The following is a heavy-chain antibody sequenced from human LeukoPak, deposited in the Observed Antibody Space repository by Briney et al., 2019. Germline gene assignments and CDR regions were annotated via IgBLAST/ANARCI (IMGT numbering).Heavy chain of an antibody. CDR3: ARGVVAAAGRTFDF. D-gene: IGHD6-13*01. J-gene: IGHJ4*02. CDR1: GGSFTSDY. CDR2: INHSGST. Sequence: SETLSLTCIVSGGSFTSDYWSWIRQPPGKGLEWIGEINHSGSTNYNPSLKSRVTISLDTSKNQFSLKLSSVTAADTAVYYCARGVVAAAGRTFDFWGQGTLVTVSS. V-gene: IGHV4-34*01.